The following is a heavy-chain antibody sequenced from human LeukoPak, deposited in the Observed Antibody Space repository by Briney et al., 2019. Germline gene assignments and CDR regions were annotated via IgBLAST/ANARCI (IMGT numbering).Heavy chain of an antibody. CDR2: IKQDGSEK. Sequence: PGGSLRLSCAASGFTFSSYWMSWVRQAPGKGLEWVANIKQDGSEKYYVDSVKGRFTISRDNAKNSLYLQMNSLRAEDTALYYCAKDKGGNSYYYYYGMDVWGQGTTVTVSS. V-gene: IGHV3-7*03. CDR3: AKDKGGNSYYYYYGMDV. D-gene: IGHD4-23*01. J-gene: IGHJ6*02. CDR1: GFTFSSYW.